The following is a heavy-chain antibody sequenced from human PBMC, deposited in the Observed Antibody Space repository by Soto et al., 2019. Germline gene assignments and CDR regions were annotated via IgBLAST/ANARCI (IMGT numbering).Heavy chain of an antibody. CDR1: GGSISSGDYY. CDR3: AREYYYDSSGTPPQFDP. V-gene: IGHV4-30-4*01. D-gene: IGHD3-22*01. CDR2: IYHTGST. Sequence: SETLSLTCTVSGGSISSGDYYWSWIRQTPWKGLEWLGYIYHTGSTYYNPSLKSRVTISVDTSKNQFSLKLTSVTAADTAVCYCAREYYYDSSGTPPQFDPWGQGIPVTVSS. J-gene: IGHJ5*02.